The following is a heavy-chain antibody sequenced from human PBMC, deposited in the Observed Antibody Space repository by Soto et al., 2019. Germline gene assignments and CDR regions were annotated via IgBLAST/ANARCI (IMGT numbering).Heavy chain of an antibody. D-gene: IGHD2-15*01. Sequence: PRGSLRLSCAASGFTFSNYAMHWVRQAPGKELEYVSAISSSGGSTYYADSVKGRFTISRDNSKNTLYLQMGSLRADDMAVYYCAARDCSGGTCLYFQYWGQGTVVTVSS. CDR2: ISSSGGST. V-gene: IGHV3-64*02. CDR1: GFTFSNYA. J-gene: IGHJ1*01. CDR3: AARDCSGGTCLYFQY.